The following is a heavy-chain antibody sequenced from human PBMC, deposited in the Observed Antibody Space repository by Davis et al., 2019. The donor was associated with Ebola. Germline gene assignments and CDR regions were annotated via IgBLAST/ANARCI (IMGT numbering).Heavy chain of an antibody. D-gene: IGHD2-15*01. CDR1: GFTFSSYA. V-gene: IGHV3-23*01. CDR2: ISGSGGST. Sequence: PGGSLRLSCAASGFTFSSYAMSWVRQAPGKGLEWVSAISGSGGSTYYADSVKGRFTISRDNSKNTLYLQMNSLRAEDTAVYYCAKDLGCSGGSCYSDEAYWGQGTLVTVSS. J-gene: IGHJ4*02. CDR3: AKDLGCSGGSCYSDEAY.